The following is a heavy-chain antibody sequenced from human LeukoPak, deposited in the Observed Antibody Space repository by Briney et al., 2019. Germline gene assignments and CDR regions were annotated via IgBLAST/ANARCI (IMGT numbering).Heavy chain of an antibody. CDR1: GGTFNNYA. D-gene: IGHD3-22*01. J-gene: IGHJ4*02. CDR2: IIPLFGTA. CDR3: ARDLLGSASSYSSGAWDY. Sequence: SVKVSCKASGGTFNNYAISWVRQAPGQGLEWMGGIIPLFGTADYAQKFQGRVTITADESTSTAYMELSSLRLEDTAVYYCARDLLGSASSYSSGAWDYWGQGTLVTVSS. V-gene: IGHV1-69*13.